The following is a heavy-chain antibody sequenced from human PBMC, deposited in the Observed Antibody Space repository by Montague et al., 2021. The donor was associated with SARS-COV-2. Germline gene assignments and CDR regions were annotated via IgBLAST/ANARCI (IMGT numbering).Heavy chain of an antibody. D-gene: IGHD2-8*02. J-gene: IGHJ4*02. V-gene: IGHV4-34*01. CDR2: INHSGYT. CDR3: ASAPRYSPGFWAY. Sequence: SETLSLTRAVYGASSSNYYWSWIRQYPGKGLEWVGEINHSGYTDYNPFLESRLTISLDSSKKQFSLKMTSVTAADTAIYYCASAPRYSPGFWAYWGQGTLVSVSS. CDR1: GASSSNYY.